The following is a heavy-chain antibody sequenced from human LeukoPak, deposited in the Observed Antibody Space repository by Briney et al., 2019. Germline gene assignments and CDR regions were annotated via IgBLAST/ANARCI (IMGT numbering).Heavy chain of an antibody. CDR2: INSDGTST. CDR1: GFTVSNFW. V-gene: IGHV3-74*01. J-gene: IGHJ3*02. Sequence: PGGSLRLSCAVSGFTVSNFWMHWVRQAPGQGLVWFSRINSDGTSTNYADSVKGRLTISRDNTKNTLYLQMNSLTVEDTAVYYCARETWSRGGDAFDIWGRGTMVTVSS. CDR3: ARETWSRGGDAFDI. D-gene: IGHD3-10*01.